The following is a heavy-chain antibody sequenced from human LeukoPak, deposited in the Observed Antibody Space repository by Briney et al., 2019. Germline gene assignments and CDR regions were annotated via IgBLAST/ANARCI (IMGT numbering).Heavy chain of an antibody. V-gene: IGHV1-18*01. CDR2: ISAYNGHA. Sequence: ASVKVSCKASGYTFTNYAISWVRQAPGQGLEWMAWISAYNGHAKYAQKFQGRVTMATDTSTSTAYMELRSLRSDDTAVYYCARETISGLGGYDFWGQGTLVTVSS. J-gene: IGHJ4*02. CDR3: ARETISGLGGYDF. CDR1: GYTFTNYA. D-gene: IGHD5-12*01.